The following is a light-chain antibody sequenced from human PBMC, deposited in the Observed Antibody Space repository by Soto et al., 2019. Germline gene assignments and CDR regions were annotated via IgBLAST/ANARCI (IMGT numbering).Light chain of an antibody. Sequence: VWTPPPVSLSWYHRKRATLSCRVSQTVRNNSLAWYQQKPGQAPRLLIYDASTSARGTSERFSVSVSGTEFTLTISRLEPEDFALYYCQDYGSSAWTFCQGTKVDIK. CDR2: DAS. CDR3: QDYGSSAWT. CDR1: QTVRNNS. V-gene: IGKV3-20*01. J-gene: IGKJ1*01.